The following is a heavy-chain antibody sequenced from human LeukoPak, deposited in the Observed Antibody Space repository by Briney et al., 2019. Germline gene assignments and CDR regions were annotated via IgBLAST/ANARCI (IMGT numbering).Heavy chain of an antibody. CDR3: ARVVVAATGGYYYYYYMDV. V-gene: IGHV4-59*01. J-gene: IGHJ6*03. CDR2: IYYSGST. CDR1: GGSISSYY. Sequence: PSETLSLTCTVSGGSISSYYWSWIRQPPGKGLEWIGYIYYSGSTNYNPSLKSRVTISVDTSKNQFSLKLSSVTAADTAVYYCARVVVAATGGYYYYYYMDVWGKGTTVTISS. D-gene: IGHD2-15*01.